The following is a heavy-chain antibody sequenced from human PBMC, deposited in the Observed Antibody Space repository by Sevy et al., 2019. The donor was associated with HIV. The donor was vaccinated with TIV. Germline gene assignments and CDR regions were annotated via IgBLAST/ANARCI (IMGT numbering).Heavy chain of an antibody. V-gene: IGHV3-21*01. D-gene: IGHD1-1*01. CDR3: ARDSRRWLQLPDAFDI. Sequence: GGSLRLSCTASGFTFASYSMNWVRQTPGKGLEWVSCINIRSTDIKYADSVRGRFTISRENAKNSLYLQMDSLRAEDTAVYYCARDSRRWLQLPDAFDIWGRGTMVTVSS. CDR2: INIRSTDI. CDR1: GFTFASYS. J-gene: IGHJ3*02.